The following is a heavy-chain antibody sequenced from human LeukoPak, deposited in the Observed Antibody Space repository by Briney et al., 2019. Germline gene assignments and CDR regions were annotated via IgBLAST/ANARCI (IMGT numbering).Heavy chain of an antibody. J-gene: IGHJ4*02. CDR2: IKPDGSED. D-gene: IGHD5-24*01. CDR1: GLAFSNFW. V-gene: IGHV3-7*01. Sequence: GGSLRLSCATSGLAFSNFWMYWVRQAPGKGLEWVAGIKPDGSEDFYADSVKGRFNISRDNAKNSLFLQMTNLKAEDTAVYYCAVDRRFKIFDYWGQGTLVTVSS. CDR3: AVDRRFKIFDY.